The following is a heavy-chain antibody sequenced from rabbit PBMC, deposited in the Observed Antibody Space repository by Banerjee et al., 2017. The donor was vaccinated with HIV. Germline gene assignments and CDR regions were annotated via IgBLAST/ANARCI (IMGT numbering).Heavy chain of an antibody. J-gene: IGHJ3*01. CDR2: IYTGSSGST. CDR3: ARAVYTNAYAGYAYALKL. V-gene: IGHV1S45*01. Sequence: QEQLEESGGGLVKPEGSLTLTCTASGFDLSSGYDMCWVRQAPGKGLEWIACIYTGSSGSTAYASWAKGRFTISKTSSTTVTLQMTSLTAADTATYFCARAVYTNAYAGYAYALKLWGQGTLVTVS. CDR1: GFDLSSGYD. D-gene: IGHD6-1*01.